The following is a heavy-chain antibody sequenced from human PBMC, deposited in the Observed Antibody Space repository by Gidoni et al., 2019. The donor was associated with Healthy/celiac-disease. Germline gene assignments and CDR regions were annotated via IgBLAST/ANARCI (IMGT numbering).Heavy chain of an antibody. CDR2: ISSSSSYI. Sequence: EVQLVESGGGLVKPGGSLRLSCAASGFTFSSYSMNWVRQAPGKGLGWVSSISSSSSYIYYADSVKGRFTISRDNAKNSLYLQMNSLRAEDTAVYYCASFPNCGGDCYSAFWDAFDIWGQGTMVTVSS. D-gene: IGHD2-21*02. CDR3: ASFPNCGGDCYSAFWDAFDI. J-gene: IGHJ3*02. CDR1: GFTFSSYS. V-gene: IGHV3-21*01.